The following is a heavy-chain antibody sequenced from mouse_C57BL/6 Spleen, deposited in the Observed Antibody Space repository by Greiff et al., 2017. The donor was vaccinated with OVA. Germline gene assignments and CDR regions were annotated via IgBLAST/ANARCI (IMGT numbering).Heavy chain of an antibody. Sequence: QVQLQQPGAELVRPGSSVKLSCKASGYTFTSYWMDWVKQRPGQGLEWIGNIYPSDSETHYNQKFKDKATLTVDKSSSTAYMQLSSLTSEDSAVYYCARGGNWYAMDYWGQGTSVTVSS. J-gene: IGHJ4*01. CDR3: ARGGNWYAMDY. V-gene: IGHV1-61*01. CDR1: GYTFTSYW. D-gene: IGHD2-1*01. CDR2: IYPSDSET.